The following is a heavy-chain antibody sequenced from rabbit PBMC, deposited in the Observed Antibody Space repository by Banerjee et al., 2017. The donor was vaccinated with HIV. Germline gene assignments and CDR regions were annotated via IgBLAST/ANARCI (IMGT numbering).Heavy chain of an antibody. Sequence: VESGGGLVQPGASLTLTCKASGFSFSSGYDMCWVRQAPGKGLEWIGCIYTSSGGTYYASWAKGRFTISRTSSTTVTLQMTSLTAADTATYFCARSPYDDSNVYATGFDLWGPGTLVTV. CDR3: ARSPYDDSNVYATGFDL. D-gene: IGHD6-1*01. J-gene: IGHJ4*01. CDR2: IYTSSGGT. CDR1: GFSFSSGYD. V-gene: IGHV1S40*01.